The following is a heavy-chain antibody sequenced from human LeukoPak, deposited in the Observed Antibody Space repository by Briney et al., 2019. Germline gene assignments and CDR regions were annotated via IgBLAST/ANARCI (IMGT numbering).Heavy chain of an antibody. CDR2: INHSGST. CDR3: ARQYYDILTGYYPPDAFDI. V-gene: IGHV4-34*01. J-gene: IGHJ3*02. CDR1: GGSFSGYY. Sequence: PSETLSLTCAVYGGSFSGYYWSWIRQPPGKGLEWIGEINHSGSTNYNPSLKSRVTISVDTSKNQFSLKLSSVTAADTAVYYCARQYYDILTGYYPPDAFDIWGQGTMVTVSS. D-gene: IGHD3-9*01.